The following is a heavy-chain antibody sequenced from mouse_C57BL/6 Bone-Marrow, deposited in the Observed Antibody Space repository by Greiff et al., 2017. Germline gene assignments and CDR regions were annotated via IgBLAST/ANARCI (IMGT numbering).Heavy chain of an antibody. V-gene: IGHV14-4*01. CDR2: IDPENGDT. D-gene: IGHD2-4*01. Sequence: EVQLQQSGAELVRPGASVKLSCTASGFNIKDDYMHWVKQRPEQGLEWIGWIDPENGDTEYASKFQGKATITADTSSNTAYLQLSSLTSEDTAVYYCIDYDWYYAMDYWGQGTSVTVSS. CDR1: GFNIKDDY. CDR3: IDYDWYYAMDY. J-gene: IGHJ4*01.